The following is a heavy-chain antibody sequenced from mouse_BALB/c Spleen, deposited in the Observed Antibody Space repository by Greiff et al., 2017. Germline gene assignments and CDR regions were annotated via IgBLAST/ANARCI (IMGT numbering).Heavy chain of an antibody. D-gene: IGHD2-1*01. J-gene: IGHJ4*01. Sequence: VQLQQSGPELVKPGASVKVSCKASGYAFTSYNMYWVKQSHGKSLEWIGYIDPYNGGTSYNQKFKGKATLTVDKSSSTAYMQLNSLTSEDSAVYYCARGGPGNPYAMDYWGQGTSVTVSA. V-gene: IGHV1S135*01. CDR3: ARGGPGNPYAMDY. CDR2: IDPYNGGT. CDR1: GYAFTSYN.